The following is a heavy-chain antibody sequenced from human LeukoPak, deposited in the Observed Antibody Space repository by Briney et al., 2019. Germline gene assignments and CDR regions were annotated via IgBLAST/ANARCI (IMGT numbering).Heavy chain of an antibody. Sequence: SETLSLTCAVSRGSISSNTWWSWVRQPPGKGLEWIGEIYRSGSTHYNPSLKSRVTISLDTSKSQFSLKVRYVTAADTAVYYCARGLNDSWTGENYWGQGTLVTVSS. CDR1: RGSISSNTW. CDR2: IYRSGST. D-gene: IGHD3-3*01. J-gene: IGHJ4*02. V-gene: IGHV4-4*02. CDR3: ARGLNDSWTGENY.